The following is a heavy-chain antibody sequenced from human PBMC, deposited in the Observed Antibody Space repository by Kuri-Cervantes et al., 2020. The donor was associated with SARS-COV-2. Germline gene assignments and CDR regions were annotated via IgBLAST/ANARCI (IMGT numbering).Heavy chain of an antibody. D-gene: IGHD3-22*01. J-gene: IGHJ4*02. CDR1: GFTFSSNA. CDR3: ARDRDSSGYYYYFDY. Sequence: AGSLRLSCAASGFTFSSNAMHWVRQAPGKGREWVAVISYDGSNKYYADSVKGRFTISRDNYKNTLYLQMNSLRAEDTAVYYCARDRDSSGYYYYFDYWGQGTLVTVSS. CDR2: ISYDGSNK. V-gene: IGHV3-30-3*01.